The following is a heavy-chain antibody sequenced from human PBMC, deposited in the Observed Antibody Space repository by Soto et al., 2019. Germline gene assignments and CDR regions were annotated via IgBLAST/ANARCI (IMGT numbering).Heavy chain of an antibody. J-gene: IGHJ4*02. CDR1: GGSISSGDYY. D-gene: IGHD3-22*01. CDR2: IYYSGST. V-gene: IGHV4-30-4*01. CDR3: AAYYYDSSGYLDY. Sequence: SETLSLTCTVSGGSISSGDYYWSWIRQPPGKGLEWIGYIYYSGSTYYNPSLKSRVTISVDTSKNQFSLKLSSVTAADTAVYYSAAYYYDSSGYLDYWGQGTLVTVFS.